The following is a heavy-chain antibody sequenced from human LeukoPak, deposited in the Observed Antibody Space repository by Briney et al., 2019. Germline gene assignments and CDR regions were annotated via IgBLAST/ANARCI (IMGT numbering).Heavy chain of an antibody. CDR3: ARWFGHY. CDR2: IYHSGRT. V-gene: IGHV4-38-2*02. Sequence: SETLSLTCTVSGYSISSGYYWGWIRQPPGKGLEWIGSIYHSGRTYYNPSLKSRVTISVDTSKNQFSLKLSSVTAADTAVYYCARWFGHYWGQGTLVTVSS. D-gene: IGHD3-10*01. J-gene: IGHJ4*02. CDR1: GYSISSGYY.